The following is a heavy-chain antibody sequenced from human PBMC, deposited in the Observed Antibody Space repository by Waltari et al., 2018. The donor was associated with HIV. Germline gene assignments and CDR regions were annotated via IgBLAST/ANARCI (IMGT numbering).Heavy chain of an antibody. CDR3: TTEIPNSSGYYYPSGGAFDI. Sequence: EVQLVESGGGLVKPGGSLRLSCAASGFTFSNAWMSWVRQAPGKGLEWVGRIKSKTDGGTTDYAAPVKGRFTISRDDSKNTLYLQMNSLKTEDTAVYYCTTEIPNSSGYYYPSGGAFDIWGQGTMVTVSS. CDR2: IKSKTDGGTT. V-gene: IGHV3-15*01. D-gene: IGHD3-22*01. CDR1: GFTFSNAW. J-gene: IGHJ3*02.